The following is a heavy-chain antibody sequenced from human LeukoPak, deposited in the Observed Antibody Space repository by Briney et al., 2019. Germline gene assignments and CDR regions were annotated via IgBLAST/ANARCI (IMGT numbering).Heavy chain of an antibody. Sequence: SETLSLTCTVPGGSFSSGSYYWSWIRQPPGKGLEWIGYIYYSGSTNYNPSLKSRVTISVDTSKNQFSLKLSSVTAADTAVYYCARGVAEVLWFGELLYPGNWFDPWGQGTLVTVSS. CDR1: GGSFSSGSYY. J-gene: IGHJ5*02. CDR3: ARGVAEVLWFGELLYPGNWFDP. D-gene: IGHD3-10*01. V-gene: IGHV4-61*01. CDR2: IYYSGST.